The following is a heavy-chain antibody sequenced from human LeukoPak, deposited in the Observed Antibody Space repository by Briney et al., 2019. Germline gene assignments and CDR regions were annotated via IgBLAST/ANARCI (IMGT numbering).Heavy chain of an antibody. D-gene: IGHD4-17*01. J-gene: IGHJ4*02. CDR1: GLTFNNYA. CDR2: ISGSSGLT. V-gene: IGHV3-23*01. CDR3: ARRGESASYGDYRFDY. Sequence: GGSLRLSCAVSGLTFNNYAMSWVRQAPGRGLEWVSAISGSSGLTYYADSVKGRFTISRDNSKNTLFLQMNSLRAEDTAVYYCARRGESASYGDYRFDYWGQGTLVTVSS.